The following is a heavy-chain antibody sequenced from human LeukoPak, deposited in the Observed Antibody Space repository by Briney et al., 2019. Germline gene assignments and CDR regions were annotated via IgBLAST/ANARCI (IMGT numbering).Heavy chain of an antibody. J-gene: IGHJ5*02. V-gene: IGHV1-2*02. Sequence: ASVKVSCKASGYTFTGYYMHWVRQAPGQGLEWMGWINPNSGGTNYAQKFQGRVTMTRDTSISTAYMELSRLRSDDTAVYYCAREDLRFLEWLPVFDPWGQGTLVTVSS. CDR2: INPNSGGT. CDR1: GYTFTGYY. CDR3: AREDLRFLEWLPVFDP. D-gene: IGHD3-3*01.